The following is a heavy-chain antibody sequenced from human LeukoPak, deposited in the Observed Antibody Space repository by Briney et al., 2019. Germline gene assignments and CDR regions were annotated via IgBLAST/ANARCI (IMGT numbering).Heavy chain of an antibody. J-gene: IGHJ4*02. CDR3: APTGGY. V-gene: IGHV3-23*01. CDR1: GFTFRNHA. Sequence: GGSLSLSCAASGFTFRNHAMTWVRQAPGKGLEWVSGISESGSTHYADSVKGRFTISRDNSKNTLYLQMTSLRDDDTAVYYCAPTGGYWGQGTLVTVSS. D-gene: IGHD4-17*01. CDR2: ISESGST.